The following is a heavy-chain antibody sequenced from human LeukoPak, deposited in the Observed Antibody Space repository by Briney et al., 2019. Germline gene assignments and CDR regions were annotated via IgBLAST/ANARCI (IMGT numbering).Heavy chain of an antibody. CDR3: AREPYDILTGYDNWFDP. D-gene: IGHD3-9*01. Sequence: ASVKVSCKASGGTFSSYAISWVRQAPGQGLEWMGWISAYNGNTNYAQKLQGRVTMTADTSTSTAYMELRSLRSDDTAVYYCAREPYDILTGYDNWFDPWGQGTLVTVSS. J-gene: IGHJ5*02. V-gene: IGHV1-18*01. CDR2: ISAYNGNT. CDR1: GGTFSSYA.